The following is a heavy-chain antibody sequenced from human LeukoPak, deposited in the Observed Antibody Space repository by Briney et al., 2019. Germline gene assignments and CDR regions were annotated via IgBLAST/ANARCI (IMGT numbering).Heavy chain of an antibody. D-gene: IGHD2-8*01. CDR3: ARDSYCTNGVCYPGTYYYYGMDV. J-gene: IGHJ6*02. Sequence: ASVKVSCKASGYTFTSYGISWVRQAPGQGLEWMGWISAYNGNTNYAQELQGRVTMTTDTSTSTAYMELRSLRSDDTAVYYCARDSYCTNGVCYPGTYYYYGMDVWGQGTTVTVSS. CDR2: ISAYNGNT. V-gene: IGHV1-18*01. CDR1: GYTFTSYG.